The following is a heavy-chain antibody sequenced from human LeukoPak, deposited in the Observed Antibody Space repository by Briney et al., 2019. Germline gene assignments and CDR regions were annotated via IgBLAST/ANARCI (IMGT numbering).Heavy chain of an antibody. CDR1: GFTFDDYA. D-gene: IGHD6-6*01. J-gene: IGHJ4*02. CDR3: AKDIGYSSSGADY. CDR2: ISWNSGSI. V-gene: IGHV3-9*01. Sequence: GGSLRLSCAASGFTFDDYAMHWVRQAPGKGLEWVSGISWNSGSIGYADSVKGRFTISRDNAKNSLYLQMNSLRAEDTALYYCAKDIGYSSSGADYWGQGTLVTVSS.